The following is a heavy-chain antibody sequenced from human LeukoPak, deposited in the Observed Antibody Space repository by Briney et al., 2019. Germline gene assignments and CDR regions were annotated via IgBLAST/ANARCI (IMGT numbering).Heavy chain of an antibody. CDR3: ARQVITMVRGVIRIHYYYYMDV. CDR2: LSHSGSS. D-gene: IGHD3-10*01. CDR1: GGSISSSSYY. Sequence: PSETLSLTCTVSGGSISSSSYYWGWIRQPPGKGLEWIGTLSHSGSSYYNPSLKSRVTISVDTSKNQFSLNLSSVTAADTAVYYCARQVITMVRGVIRIHYYYYMDVWGKGTTVTVSS. V-gene: IGHV4-39*07. J-gene: IGHJ6*03.